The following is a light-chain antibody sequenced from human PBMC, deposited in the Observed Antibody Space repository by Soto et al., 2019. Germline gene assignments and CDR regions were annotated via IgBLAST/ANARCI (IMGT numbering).Light chain of an antibody. CDR2: EVS. CDR3: SSYAGSNNYV. Sequence: QSVLTQPPSASGSPGQSVTISCTGTSSDVGGYNYVSWYQQRPGKAPKLMNYEVSKRPSGVPDRFSGSKSGNTASLTVSGFQAEDEADYYCSSYAGSNNYVFGTGTKVT. J-gene: IGLJ1*01. CDR1: SSDVGGYNY. V-gene: IGLV2-8*01.